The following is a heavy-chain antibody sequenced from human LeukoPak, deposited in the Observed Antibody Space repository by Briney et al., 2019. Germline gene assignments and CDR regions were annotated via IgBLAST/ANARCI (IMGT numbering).Heavy chain of an antibody. V-gene: IGHV3-7*03. Sequence: QSGGSLRLSCTASGLSFSDLWLTWVRQAPGRGLEWVANIKKDGTEKNYVDSVRGRFTISRDNAQNSLYLQMNNLRAEDTAIYYCEAYGSVWGQGTLVIVSS. D-gene: IGHD3-10*01. CDR1: GLSFSDLW. CDR2: IKKDGTEK. CDR3: EAYGSV. J-gene: IGHJ4*02.